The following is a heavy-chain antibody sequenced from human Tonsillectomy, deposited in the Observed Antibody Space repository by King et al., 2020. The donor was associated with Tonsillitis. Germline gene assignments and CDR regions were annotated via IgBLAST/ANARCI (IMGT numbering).Heavy chain of an antibody. CDR2: IWYDGSKK. Sequence: VQLVESGGGVVQPGRSLRLSCAASGFTFSSYGTHWVRQAPGKGLQWVAVIWYDGSKKYYADSVKGRFTISRDNSKNTLYLQMNSLRAEDTAVYYCARDKPPNYGDYADWYFDLWGRGTLVTVSS. CDR1: GFTFSSYG. D-gene: IGHD4-17*01. V-gene: IGHV3-33*01. CDR3: ARDKPPNYGDYADWYFDL. J-gene: IGHJ2*01.